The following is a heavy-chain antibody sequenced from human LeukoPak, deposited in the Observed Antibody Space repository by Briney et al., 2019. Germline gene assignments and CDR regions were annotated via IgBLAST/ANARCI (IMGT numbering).Heavy chain of an antibody. CDR2: ITESGDNT. D-gene: IGHD1-26*01. CDR3: ATDYTPYVGASAD. J-gene: IGHJ4*02. CDR1: GRTFSSYA. V-gene: IGHV3-23*01. Sequence: GGSLRLSCAASGRTFSSYAMSWVRQTPGKGLEWVSTITESGDNTHYTESVKGRFTFSRDNSRNTMYLQMNSLRAEDTAIYYCATDYTPYVGASADWGQGTLVTVSS.